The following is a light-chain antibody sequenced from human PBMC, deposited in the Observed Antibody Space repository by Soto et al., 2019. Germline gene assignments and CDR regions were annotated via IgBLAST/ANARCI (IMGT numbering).Light chain of an antibody. V-gene: IGKV1-5*03. J-gene: IGKJ3*01. CDR3: QQCNSYPFT. CDR2: KAS. CDR1: QSISSW. Sequence: DIPMTQSPSTLSASVGDRVTITCRASQSISSWLAWYQQKPGKAPKLLIYKASILESGVPSRFSGSASGTEFTLAISSLQPDDFATYYCQQCNSYPFTFGPGTTVDFK.